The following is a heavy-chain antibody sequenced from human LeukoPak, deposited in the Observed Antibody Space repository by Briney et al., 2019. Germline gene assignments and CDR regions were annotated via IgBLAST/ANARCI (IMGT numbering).Heavy chain of an antibody. D-gene: IGHD4/OR15-4a*01. V-gene: IGHV3-30*04. CDR3: AKVDDYRFFDP. CDR1: GFTFSSYA. CDR2: ISYDGSNK. Sequence: PGGSLRLSCAASGFTFSSYAMHWVRQAPGKGLEWVAVISYDGSNKYYADSVKGRFTISRDNSKNTLYLQMNSLRTEDTAVYYCAKVDDYRFFDPWGQGTLVTVSS. J-gene: IGHJ5*02.